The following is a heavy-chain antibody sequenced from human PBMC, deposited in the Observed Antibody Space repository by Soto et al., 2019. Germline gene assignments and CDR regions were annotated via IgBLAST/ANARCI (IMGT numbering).Heavy chain of an antibody. CDR1: GFTFSSYA. CDR2: ISGSGGST. D-gene: IGHD2-15*01. V-gene: IGHV3-23*01. J-gene: IGHJ4*02. Sequence: GGSLRLSCAASGFTFSSYAMSWVRQAPGKGLEWVSAISGSGGSTYYADSVKGRFTISRDNSKNTLYLQMNSLRAEDTAVYYCAKYSRAYCSGGSCYSSFDYWGQGTLATVSS. CDR3: AKYSRAYCSGGSCYSSFDY.